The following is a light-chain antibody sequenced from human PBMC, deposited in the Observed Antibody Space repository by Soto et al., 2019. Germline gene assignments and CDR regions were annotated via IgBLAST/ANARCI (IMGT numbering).Light chain of an antibody. CDR2: EVT. Sequence: SVLTQPASVSGSPGQSITISCTGTSSDIGAYNHVSWYQQYPGKAPTLMIYEVTNRPSGVSSRFSGSKSGNTASLTISGLQAEDEGDYYCSSYTTRDTCVFGGGTKVTVL. CDR3: SSYTTRDTCV. J-gene: IGLJ3*02. V-gene: IGLV2-14*01. CDR1: SSDIGAYNH.